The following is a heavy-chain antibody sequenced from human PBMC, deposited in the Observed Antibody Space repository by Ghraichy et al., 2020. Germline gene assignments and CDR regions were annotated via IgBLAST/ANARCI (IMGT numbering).Heavy chain of an antibody. D-gene: IGHD2-21*01. J-gene: IGHJ4*02. Sequence: GESLNISCAASGFVFSTYDMHWVRQAPGKGLEWVAAISFDGTTKYNPDSVKGRFTISRDNSKNTVYLQMNSLRDEDTAVYYCAKVGGLCGGDCFDYWGQGALVTVSP. V-gene: IGHV3-30*18. CDR2: ISFDGTTK. CDR3: AKVGGLCGGDCFDY. CDR1: GFVFSTYD.